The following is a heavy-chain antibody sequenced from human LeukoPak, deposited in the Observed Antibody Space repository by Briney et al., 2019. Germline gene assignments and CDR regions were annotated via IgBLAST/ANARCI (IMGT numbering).Heavy chain of an antibody. D-gene: IGHD2-2*01. J-gene: IGHJ4*02. CDR3: ARGIFYCSSTSCYADPFDY. CDR2: IHLSGRT. Sequence: NPSGTLSLTCGVSGGSITTTNWWSWVRQPPGQGLEWIGEIHLSGRTNYNPSLNSRVTLALDTSKNHLSLSLTSVTAADTAVYYCARGIFYCSSTSCYADPFDYWGQGTLVTVSS. V-gene: IGHV4-4*02. CDR1: GGSITTTNW.